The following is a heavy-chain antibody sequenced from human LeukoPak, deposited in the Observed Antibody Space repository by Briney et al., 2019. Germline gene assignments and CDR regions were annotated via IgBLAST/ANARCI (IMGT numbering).Heavy chain of an antibody. J-gene: IGHJ5*02. CDR1: GYTFTSYG. V-gene: IGHV1-18*01. D-gene: IGHD2-15*01. CDR3: ARDIGIVVVVAARGFGWFDP. Sequence: ASVTVSCKASGYTFTSYGSSWVRQAPGQGLEWMGWISAYNGNTNYAQKLQGRVIMTTDTSTSTAYMELRSLRSDDTAVYYCARDIGIVVVVAARGFGWFDPWGQGTLVTVSS. CDR2: ISAYNGNT.